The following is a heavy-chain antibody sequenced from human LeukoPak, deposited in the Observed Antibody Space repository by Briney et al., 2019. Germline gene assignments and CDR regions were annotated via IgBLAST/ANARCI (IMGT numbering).Heavy chain of an antibody. Sequence: ASVKVSCKASGYTFTTYGIGWVRQATGQGLEWMGWISGYNGNTTYDKKFQGRVTITTDTSTSTAYMELRSLRSDDTAVYYCARTSHESVLYWSDPGGQGSLVTVSS. V-gene: IGHV1-18*01. CDR1: GYTFTTYG. J-gene: IGHJ5*02. CDR3: ARTSHESVLYWSDP. CDR2: ISGYNGNT. D-gene: IGHD3-16*01.